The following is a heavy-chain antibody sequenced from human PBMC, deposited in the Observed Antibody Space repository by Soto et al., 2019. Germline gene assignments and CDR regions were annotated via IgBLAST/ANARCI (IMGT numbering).Heavy chain of an antibody. CDR1: GFTLSSYA. Sequence: AGGSLRLSCAAAGFTLSSYAMSWVRQAPGKGLEWVSAISGSGGSTYYADSVKGRFTISRDNSKNTLYLQMNSLRAEDTAVYYCAKVATGAVTTFWGQGTLVTVSS. CDR2: ISGSGGST. J-gene: IGHJ4*02. CDR3: AKVATGAVTTF. D-gene: IGHD4-17*01. V-gene: IGHV3-23*01.